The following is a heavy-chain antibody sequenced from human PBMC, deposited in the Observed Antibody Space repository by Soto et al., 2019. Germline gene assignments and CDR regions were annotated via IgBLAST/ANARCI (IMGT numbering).Heavy chain of an antibody. CDR1: GFTFSSYV. D-gene: IGHD6-6*01. CDR3: AREYSSLFDP. CDR2: IWYDGSNK. J-gene: IGHJ5*02. Sequence: PGGSLILSCAASGFTFSSYVMHWVRQAPGKGLEWVALIWYDGSNKYFADSVKGRFTISRDNSKNTLYLQMNSLRAEDTAVYYCAREYSSLFDPWGQGTLVSVSS. V-gene: IGHV3-33*01.